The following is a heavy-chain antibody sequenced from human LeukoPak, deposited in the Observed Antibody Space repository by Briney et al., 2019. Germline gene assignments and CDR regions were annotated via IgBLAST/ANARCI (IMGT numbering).Heavy chain of an antibody. CDR1: GFTFSTYA. CDR3: ARDPMADFDY. J-gene: IGHJ4*02. CDR2: VSNDGRNK. Sequence: GRSLRLSCAASGFTFSTYAMHWVRQAPGKGLEWVAVVSNDGRNKIYVDSVKGRFTISRDNSKNTLFLQMNSLRMEDTAVYYCARDPMADFDYWGQGTLVTVSS. V-gene: IGHV3-30*04. D-gene: IGHD2-8*01.